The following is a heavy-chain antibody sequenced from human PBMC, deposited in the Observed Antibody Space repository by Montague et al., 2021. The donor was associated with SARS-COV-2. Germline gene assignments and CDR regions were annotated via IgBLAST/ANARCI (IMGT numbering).Heavy chain of an antibody. CDR3: ARRQFGPPPTVVDY. CDR1: GYSFTNYW. J-gene: IGHJ4*02. V-gene: IGHV5-51*03. CDR2: IYTGDSDT. Sequence: QSGAEVKKPGESLKISCEGSGYSFTNYWIGWVRQMPGKGLEWMGIIYTGDSDTRYSPSFQGRVSISADKSFSTAYLQWSSLKASDSAIYFCARRQFGPPPTVVDYWGQGTLVTVSS. D-gene: IGHD3-10*01.